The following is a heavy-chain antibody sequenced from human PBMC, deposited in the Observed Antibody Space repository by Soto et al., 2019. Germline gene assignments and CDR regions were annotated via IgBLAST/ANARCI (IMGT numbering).Heavy chain of an antibody. J-gene: IGHJ4*02. CDR3: ARESEDLTSNFDY. CDR2: ISSTTNYI. V-gene: IGHV3-21*06. CDR1: GXTVTRYR. Sequence: GSLILSCAASGXTVTRYRMNWVRQAPGKGLELVSSISSTTNYIYYGDSMKGRFTISRDNAKNSLYLEMNSLRAEYTAVYYCARESEDLTSNFDYWGQGTLGTVSS.